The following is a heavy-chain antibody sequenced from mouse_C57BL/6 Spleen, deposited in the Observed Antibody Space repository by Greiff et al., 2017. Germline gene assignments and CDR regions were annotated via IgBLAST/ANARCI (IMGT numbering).Heavy chain of an antibody. CDR1: GFSFTSYG. CDR2: IWRGGST. CDR3: TKPLEAPGAVDY. J-gene: IGHJ4*01. D-gene: IGHD2-10*02. V-gene: IGHV2-5*01. Sequence: VQLQQSGPGLVQPSQSLSITCTVSGFSFTSYGVHWVRQSPGKGLEWLGVIWRGGSTDYNAAFMSRLSISQDNSKSQVFFNMNSLHADDTAISCCTKPLEAPGAVDYWGQGTSVTVSS.